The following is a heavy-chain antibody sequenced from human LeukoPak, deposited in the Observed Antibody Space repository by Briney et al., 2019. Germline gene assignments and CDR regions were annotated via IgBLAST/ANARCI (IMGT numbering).Heavy chain of an antibody. V-gene: IGHV4-39*02. J-gene: IGHJ5*02. CDR3: ARDRGSGGSRIRYNWFDP. CDR2: IYYSGST. D-gene: IGHD6-19*01. Sequence: PSETLSLTCTVSGGSISSSSYYWGWIRQPPGKGLEWIGSIYYSGSTYYNPSLKSRVTISVDTSKNQFSLKLSSVTAADTAVYYCARDRGSGGSRIRYNWFDPWGQGTLVTVSS. CDR1: GGSISSSSYY.